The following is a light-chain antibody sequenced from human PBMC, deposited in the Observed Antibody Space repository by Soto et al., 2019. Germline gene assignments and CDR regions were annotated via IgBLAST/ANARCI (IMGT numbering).Light chain of an antibody. CDR3: QQYYSYPWT. CDR1: QAISGY. Sequence: AIRMTQSPSSFSASTGDRVTITCRASQAISGYLAWYQQKPGKAPKLLIYAASTLQSGVPSRFSGSGSGTDFTLTISCLQSEDFATYYCQQYYSYPWTFGQGTKVEIK. J-gene: IGKJ1*01. CDR2: AAS. V-gene: IGKV1-8*01.